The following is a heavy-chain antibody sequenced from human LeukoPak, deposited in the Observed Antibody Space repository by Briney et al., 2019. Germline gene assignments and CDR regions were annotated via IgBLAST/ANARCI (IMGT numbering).Heavy chain of an antibody. J-gene: IGHJ4*02. Sequence: GGSLRLSCAASGLTFNSYAMTWVRQAPGKGLEWVSAITSGGDTYYADSVKGRFTISRDNSKNTLYLQMSNLGAEDTAVYYCTKCAAGGGSCYGWYWGQGTLVTVSS. CDR3: TKCAAGGGSCYGWY. V-gene: IGHV3-23*01. CDR2: ITSGGDT. CDR1: GLTFNSYA. D-gene: IGHD2-15*01.